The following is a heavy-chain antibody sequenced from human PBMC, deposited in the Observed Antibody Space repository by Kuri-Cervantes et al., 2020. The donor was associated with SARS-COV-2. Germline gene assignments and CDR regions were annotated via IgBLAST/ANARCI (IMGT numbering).Heavy chain of an antibody. J-gene: IGHJ6*02. CDR2: ISSSSSYI. CDR3: ARDPGSSYGYSYYYGMDV. V-gene: IGHV3-21*01. D-gene: IGHD3-16*01. Sequence: GESLKISCAASGFTFSSYSMNWVRQAPGKGLEWVSSISSSSSYIYYADSVKGRFTISRDNAKNSLYLQMNSLRAEDTAVYYCARDPGSSYGYSYYYGMDVWGQGSTVTVSS. CDR1: GFTFSSYS.